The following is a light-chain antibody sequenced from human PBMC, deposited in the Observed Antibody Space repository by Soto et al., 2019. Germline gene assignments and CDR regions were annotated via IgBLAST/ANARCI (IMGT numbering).Light chain of an antibody. V-gene: IGKV1-5*01. CDR3: QQYNSYWVT. CDR1: QSISSW. CDR2: DAS. J-gene: IGKJ5*01. Sequence: TQSPSTLSASVGDRVTITCRASQSISSWLAWYQQKPGKAPKLLIYDASSLESGVPSRFSGSGSGTEFTLTISSLQPDDFATYYCQQYNSYWVTFGQGTRLEI.